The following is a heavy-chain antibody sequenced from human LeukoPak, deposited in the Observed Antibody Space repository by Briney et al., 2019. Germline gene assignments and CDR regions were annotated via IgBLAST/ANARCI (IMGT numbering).Heavy chain of an antibody. CDR2: LYYSGST. D-gene: IGHD2-8*01. Sequence: SETLSLTCTVSGASVSSGSYYWSWIRQPPGKVLEWIGYLYYSGSTNYDPSRKNRVTISLDASKNQFSLRLTSVTAADTAVYYCARVLYDSFDPWGQGTLVTVSS. V-gene: IGHV4-61*01. CDR3: ARVLYDSFDP. CDR1: GASVSSGSYY. J-gene: IGHJ5*02.